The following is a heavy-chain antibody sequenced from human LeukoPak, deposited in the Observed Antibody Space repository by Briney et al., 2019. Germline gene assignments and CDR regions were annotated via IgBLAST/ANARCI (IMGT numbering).Heavy chain of an antibody. CDR3: ARGTYRSSSPSIGMPYYLDY. Sequence: GGSLRLSCAGTGFTFSSYSMNWVRQAPGKGLEWVSYISSSGGDTYYADSVKGRFTISRDNAQNSLSLQMNGLRVDDTAVYFCARGTYRSSSPSIGMPYYLDYWGQGILVTVSS. CDR2: ISSSGGDT. V-gene: IGHV3-48*01. D-gene: IGHD6-6*01. CDR1: GFTFSSYS. J-gene: IGHJ4*02.